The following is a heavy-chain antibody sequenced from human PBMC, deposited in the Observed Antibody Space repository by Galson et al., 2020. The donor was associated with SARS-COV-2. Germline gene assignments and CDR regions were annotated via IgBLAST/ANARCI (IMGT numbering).Heavy chain of an antibody. CDR2: ISWNSGSI. Sequence: GGSLRLSCVDSGFTFDDYAMPWVRQAPGKGLEWVSGISWNSGSIGYADSVKGRFTISRDNAKNSLYLQMNSLRAEDTALYYCVTGDRGYYAFDYWGQGTLVTVSS. V-gene: IGHV3-9*01. CDR3: VTGDRGYYAFDY. CDR1: GFTFDDYA. J-gene: IGHJ4*02. D-gene: IGHD3-3*01.